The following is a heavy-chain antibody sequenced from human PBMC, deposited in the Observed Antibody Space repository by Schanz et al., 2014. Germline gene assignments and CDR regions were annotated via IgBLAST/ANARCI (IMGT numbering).Heavy chain of an antibody. CDR3: TNNWNLDY. D-gene: IGHD1-20*01. J-gene: IGHJ4*02. CDR2: IRSSSTPI. CDR1: GFTFSTHA. V-gene: IGHV3-48*01. Sequence: EMQLLESGGGLIQPGGSLRLSCAASGFTFSTHAMSWVRQAPGKGPEWVSYIRSSSTPIYYADSVKGRFTISRDNAKNSLYLQMNSLRAEDTAVYYCTNNWNLDYWGQGTLVIVSS.